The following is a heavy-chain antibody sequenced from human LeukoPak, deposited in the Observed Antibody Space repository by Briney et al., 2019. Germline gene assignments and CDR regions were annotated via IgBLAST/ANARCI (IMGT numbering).Heavy chain of an antibody. J-gene: IGHJ4*02. D-gene: IGHD2-8*02. CDR2: ITSGSSYI. CDR1: GFTFSTSN. CDR3: ARDTGALDS. V-gene: IGHV3-21*01. Sequence: GGSLRLSCVVSGFTFSTSNMNWVRQAPGKGLEWVSSITSGSSYIYYADSVKGRFTISRDNAKNSLYLQMNSLRAEDTAVYFCARDTGALDSWGQGTLVTVSS.